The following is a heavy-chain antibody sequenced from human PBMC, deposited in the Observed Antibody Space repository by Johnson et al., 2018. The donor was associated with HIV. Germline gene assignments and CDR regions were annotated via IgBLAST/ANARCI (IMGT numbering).Heavy chain of an antibody. CDR3: ARARYSNTWDDAFDI. CDR2: MNWNGGST. Sequence: MQLVESGRGVVRPGGSLRLSCAASGFTFDDYGMSWVRQAPGKGLEWVSGMNWNGGSTGYAASLTGRFPISRDNAKNFLYLQMNSLRAEDTALYYCARARYSNTWDDAFDIWGQGTMVTVSS. D-gene: IGHD6-13*01. J-gene: IGHJ3*02. CDR1: GFTFDDYG. V-gene: IGHV3-20*04.